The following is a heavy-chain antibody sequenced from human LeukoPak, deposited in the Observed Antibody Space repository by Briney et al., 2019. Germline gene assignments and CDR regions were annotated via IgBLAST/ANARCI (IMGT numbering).Heavy chain of an antibody. CDR2: ISGSGGST. J-gene: IGHJ4*02. CDR3: ARAYYFGVALGDFDY. V-gene: IGHV3-23*01. CDR1: GFTFSSYA. D-gene: IGHD3-3*01. Sequence: GGSLRLSCAASGFTFSSYAMSWVRQAPGKGLEWVSAISGSGGSTYYADSVKGRFTISRDNSKNTLYLQMNSLRAEDTAVYYCARAYYFGVALGDFDYWGQGTLVTVSS.